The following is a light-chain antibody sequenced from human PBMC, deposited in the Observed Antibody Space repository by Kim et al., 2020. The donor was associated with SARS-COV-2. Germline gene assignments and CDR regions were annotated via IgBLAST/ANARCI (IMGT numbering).Light chain of an antibody. J-gene: IGKJ1*01. CDR2: AAS. Sequence: ASEGDRVTITCRASQDISDYLAWYQQKPGKVPKVLIYAASTLQSGVPSRFSGSGSGTEFTLTISSLQPEDVATYYCQNYNSAPRTFGQGTKVDIK. V-gene: IGKV1-27*01. CDR3: QNYNSAPRT. CDR1: QDISDY.